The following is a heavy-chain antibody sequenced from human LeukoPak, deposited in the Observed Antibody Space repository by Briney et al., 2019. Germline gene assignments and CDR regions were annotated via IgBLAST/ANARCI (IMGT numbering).Heavy chain of an antibody. V-gene: IGHV3-30*02. J-gene: IGHJ6*03. CDR1: GFTFSSYG. Sequence: PGGSLRLSCAASGFTFSSYGMHWVRQAPGKGLEWVAFIRYDGSNKYYADSVKGRFTISRDNSKNTLYLQMNSLRPEDTAVYYCARAPHVYYYYMDVWGKGTTVTVSS. CDR3: ARAPHVYYYYMDV. CDR2: IRYDGSNK.